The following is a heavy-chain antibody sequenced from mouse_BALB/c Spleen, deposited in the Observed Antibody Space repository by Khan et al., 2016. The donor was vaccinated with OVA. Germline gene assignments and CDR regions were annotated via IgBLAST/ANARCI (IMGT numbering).Heavy chain of an antibody. J-gene: IGHJ3*01. CDR2: ISSVAYSI. V-gene: IGHV5-15*02. CDR3: VRGGFAY. Sequence: EVELVESGGGLVQPGGSRKLSCAASGFTFIDYGMAWVRQTPGKGPEWIAFISSVAYSIYYADPVTGRFTISSENAKNTLYLEMSSLRSDDTAMYYCVRGGFAYGGQGTLVTVSA. CDR1: GFTFIDYG.